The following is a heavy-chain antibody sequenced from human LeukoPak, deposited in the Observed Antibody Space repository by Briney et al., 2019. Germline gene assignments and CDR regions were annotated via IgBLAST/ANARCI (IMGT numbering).Heavy chain of an antibody. Sequence: ASVKVSCKASGYTFTGYYMHWVRQAPGQGLEWMGWINPNSGGTNYAQKFQGRVTMTRDTSISTAYMELSRLRSEDTAVYYCARRSRGGASYYFDYGGKEPLVPVP. CDR1: GYTFTGYY. V-gene: IGHV1-2*02. J-gene: IGHJ4*02. CDR3: ARRSRGGASYYFDY. D-gene: IGHD1-26*01. CDR2: INPNSGGT.